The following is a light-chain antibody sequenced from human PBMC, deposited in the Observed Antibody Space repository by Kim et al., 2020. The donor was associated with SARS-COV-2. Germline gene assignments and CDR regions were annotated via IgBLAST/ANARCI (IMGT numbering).Light chain of an antibody. CDR2: QDS. CDR1: KLGDKY. V-gene: IGLV3-1*01. J-gene: IGLJ2*01. Sequence: VSVSPGQTASITCAGDKLGDKYACWYQQKPGQSPVLVIYQDSKRPSGIPERFSGSNSGNTATLTISGTQAMDEADYYCQAWDSSVVFGGGTQLTVL. CDR3: QAWDSSVV.